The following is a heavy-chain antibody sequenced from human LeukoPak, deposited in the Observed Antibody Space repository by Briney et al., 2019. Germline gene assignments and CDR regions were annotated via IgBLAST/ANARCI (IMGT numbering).Heavy chain of an antibody. CDR2: IKQDGSEK. CDR1: GFTFSSYW. J-gene: IGHJ4*02. CDR3: ARAESGYDGDPFDY. D-gene: IGHD5-12*01. Sequence: GGSLRLSCAASGFTFSSYWMSWVRQAPGKGLEWVANIKQDGSEKYYVDSVKGRFTISRDNAKNSLYLQMNSLRAEDTAVYYCARAESGYDGDPFDYWGQGTLVTVSS. V-gene: IGHV3-7*01.